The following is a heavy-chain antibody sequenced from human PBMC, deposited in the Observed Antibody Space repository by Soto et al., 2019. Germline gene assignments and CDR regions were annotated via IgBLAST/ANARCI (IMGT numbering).Heavy chain of an antibody. CDR3: TRSPYFYSAGSYLDY. CDR1: GFTFSDYY. J-gene: IGHJ4*02. V-gene: IGHV3-11*01. Sequence: QVPLVESGGNLVKPGGSLRLSCAASGFTFSDYYMSWIRQAPGKGLEWVSYISSSGSAIYYADSVKGRFTISRDNAKNSLYLQMNSLRAEDTAVYYCTRSPYFYSAGSYLDYWGQGTLVTVSS. CDR2: ISSSGSAI. D-gene: IGHD3-10*01.